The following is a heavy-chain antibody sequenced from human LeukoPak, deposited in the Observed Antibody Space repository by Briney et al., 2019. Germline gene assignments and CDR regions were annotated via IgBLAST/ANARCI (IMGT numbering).Heavy chain of an antibody. CDR3: ARGFYYTGMDV. Sequence: KLSQTLSLTCAISGDSVSSNSAAWNWIRQSPSTGLEWLGRTYYRSKWYSDYAVSVKSRITFNPDTSKNQFSLQQNSVTPEDTAVYYCARGFYYTGMDVWGQGTTVTVSS. D-gene: IGHD3-10*01. CDR1: GDSVSSNSAA. J-gene: IGHJ6*02. CDR2: TYYRSKWYS. V-gene: IGHV6-1*01.